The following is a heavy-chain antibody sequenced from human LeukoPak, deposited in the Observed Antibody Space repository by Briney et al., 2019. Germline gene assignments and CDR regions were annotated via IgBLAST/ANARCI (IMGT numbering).Heavy chain of an antibody. V-gene: IGHV3-48*03. D-gene: IGHD3-9*01. CDR2: ISSSGSTI. CDR1: GFTFSSYE. Sequence: GGSLRLSCAASGFTFSSYEMNWVRQAPGKGLEWVSYISSSGSTIYYADSVKGRFTISRDNAKNSLYLQMNSLRAEDTAVYYCAKGHTITRYFDWLPSVEYYYYYYMDVWGKGTTVTISS. J-gene: IGHJ6*03. CDR3: AKGHTITRYFDWLPSVEYYYYYYMDV.